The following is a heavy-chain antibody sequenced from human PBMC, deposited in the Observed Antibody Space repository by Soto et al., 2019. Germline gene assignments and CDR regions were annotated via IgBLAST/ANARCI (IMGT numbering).Heavy chain of an antibody. CDR1: GYTFTGYY. CDR3: ARGPSYIVATRFDY. J-gene: IGHJ4*02. D-gene: IGHD5-12*01. Sequence: ASVKVSCKASGYTFTGYYMHWVRQAPGQGLEWMGWINPNSGGTNYAQKFQGWVTMTRDTSISTAYMELSRLRSDDTAVYYCARGPSYIVATRFDYWGQGTLVTVSS. CDR2: INPNSGGT. V-gene: IGHV1-2*04.